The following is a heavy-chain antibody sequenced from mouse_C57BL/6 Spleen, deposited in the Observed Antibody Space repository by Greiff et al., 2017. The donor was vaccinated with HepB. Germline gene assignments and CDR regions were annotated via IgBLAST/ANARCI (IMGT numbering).Heavy chain of an antibody. CDR1: GYTFTSYW. J-gene: IGHJ3*01. CDR2: INPSSGYT. D-gene: IGHD2-4*01. V-gene: IGHV1-7*01. Sequence: VKVVESGAELAKPGASVKLSCKASGYTFTSYWMHWVKQRPGQGLEWIGYINPSSGYTKYNQKFKDKATLTADKSSSTAYMQLSSLTYEDSAVYYCAREGIYYDYDGGGPGFAYWGQGTLVTVSA. CDR3: AREGIYYDYDGGGPGFAY.